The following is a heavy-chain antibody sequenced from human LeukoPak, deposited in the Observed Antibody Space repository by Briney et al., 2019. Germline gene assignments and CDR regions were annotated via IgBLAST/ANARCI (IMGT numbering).Heavy chain of an antibody. V-gene: IGHV3-33*01. Sequence: GGSLRLSCAASGFTFSNYAMYWVRQAPGKGLEWVAVIWYDGSNKYYADSVKGRFTISRDNSKNMFYLQMNTLRAEDTAVYYCARGRLQLIVVAGRPWFDPWGQGTLVTVSS. CDR2: IWYDGSNK. CDR1: GFTFSNYA. CDR3: ARGRLQLIVVAGRPWFDP. D-gene: IGHD6-19*01. J-gene: IGHJ5*02.